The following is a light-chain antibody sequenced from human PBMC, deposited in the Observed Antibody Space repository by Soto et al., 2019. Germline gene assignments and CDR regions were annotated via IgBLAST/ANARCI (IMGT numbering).Light chain of an antibody. CDR3: SSYAGSGTLV. Sequence: QSVLTQPASVSGSPEQSITISCTGTASDVGTFDLVSWYQQHPGKAPKLIISEVNKRPSGVSNRSSGSKSGNTASLTVSGLQAEDEADYYCSSYAGSGTLVFGGGTKLTVL. CDR1: ASDVGTFDL. CDR2: EVN. J-gene: IGLJ2*01. V-gene: IGLV2-23*02.